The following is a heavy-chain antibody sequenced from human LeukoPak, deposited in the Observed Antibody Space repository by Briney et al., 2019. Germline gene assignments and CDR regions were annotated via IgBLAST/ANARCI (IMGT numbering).Heavy chain of an antibody. CDR1: EFTFITYG. J-gene: IGHJ4*02. CDR3: AKVVRYGDYGGLDY. D-gene: IGHD4-17*01. Sequence: GGSLRLSCTPSEFTFITYGMHWVRQAPGKGLEWVAFIRYDGSNKYYADSVKGRFTISRDNSKNTLYLQMNSLRTKDTAVYYCAKVVRYGDYGGLDYWGQGTLVTVSS. V-gene: IGHV3-30*02. CDR2: IRYDGSNK.